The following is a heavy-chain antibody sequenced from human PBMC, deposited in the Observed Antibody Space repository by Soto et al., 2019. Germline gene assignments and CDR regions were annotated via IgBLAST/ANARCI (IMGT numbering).Heavy chain of an antibody. CDR3: ARELRKRQWLVVGYYFDY. D-gene: IGHD6-19*01. CDR1: GGSFSGYY. Sequence: PSETLSLTCAVYGGSFSGYYLSWIRQPPGKGLEWIGEINHSGSTNYNPSLKSRVTISVDTSKNQFSLKLSSVTAADTAVYYCARELRKRQWLVVGYYFDYWGQGTLVTVSS. V-gene: IGHV4-34*01. J-gene: IGHJ4*02. CDR2: INHSGST.